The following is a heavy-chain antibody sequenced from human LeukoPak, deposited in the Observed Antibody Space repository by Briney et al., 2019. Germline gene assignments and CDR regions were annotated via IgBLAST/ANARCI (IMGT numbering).Heavy chain of an antibody. Sequence: PSETLSLTCAVYGGSFSGYYWSWIRQPPGKGLEWIGEINHSGSTNYNPSLKSRVTISVDTSKNQFSLKLSSVTAADTAVYYCARLKYQLLISDDAFDIWGQGTMVTVSS. CDR3: ARLKYQLLISDDAFDI. CDR1: GGSFSGYY. CDR2: INHSGST. D-gene: IGHD2-2*01. V-gene: IGHV4-34*01. J-gene: IGHJ3*02.